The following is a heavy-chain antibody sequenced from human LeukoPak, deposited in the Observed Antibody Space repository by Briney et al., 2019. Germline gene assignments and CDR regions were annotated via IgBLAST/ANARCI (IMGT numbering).Heavy chain of an antibody. Sequence: LGESLKTSCRGSGYNFTPYWIVWVRQMPGKGLEWMGIIYPGDSDTRYSPSFQGQVTISADKSISTAYLQWSSLKASDTAMYYCARGAYDSSGSFDYWGQGTLVTVSS. CDR1: GYNFTPYW. D-gene: IGHD3-22*01. CDR2: IYPGDSDT. J-gene: IGHJ4*02. CDR3: ARGAYDSSGSFDY. V-gene: IGHV5-51*01.